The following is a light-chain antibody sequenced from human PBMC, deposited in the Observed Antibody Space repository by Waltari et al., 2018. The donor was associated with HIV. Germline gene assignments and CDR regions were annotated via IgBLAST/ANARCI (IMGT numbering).Light chain of an antibody. J-gene: IGLJ2*01. CDR3: SSYAGSNILV. V-gene: IGLV2-8*01. Sequence: QSALTQPPSASGSPGQSVTIPCTGTSSDVGSYNYVSWYQQHPGKAPKLMIYEVTKRPSGVPDRFSGSKSGNTASLTVSGLQAEDEADYYCSSYAGSNILVFGGGTKLTVL. CDR2: EVT. CDR1: SSDVGSYNY.